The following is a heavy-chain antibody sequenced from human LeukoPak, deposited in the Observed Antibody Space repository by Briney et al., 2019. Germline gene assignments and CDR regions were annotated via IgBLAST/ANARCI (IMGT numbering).Heavy chain of an antibody. CDR1: GFTFSTYW. CDR3: ARESYNFGYYFDY. J-gene: IGHJ4*02. V-gene: IGHV3-7*01. CDR2: IKQDGSEK. Sequence: GRSLRLSCAASGFTFSTYWMTWVRQAPGKGLEWVANIKQDGSEKYFVDSVKGRFSISRDNAKNSLYLQMNSLRAEDTAVYYCARESYNFGYYFDYWGQGTLVTVSS. D-gene: IGHD5-24*01.